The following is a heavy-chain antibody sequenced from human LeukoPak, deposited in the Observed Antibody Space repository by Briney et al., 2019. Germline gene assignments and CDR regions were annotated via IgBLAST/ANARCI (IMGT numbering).Heavy chain of an antibody. CDR3: AREYPLFHYFDY. J-gene: IGHJ4*02. CDR2: IRSKAYGGTT. Sequence: GGSLRLSCTASGLTSGDFAMSWVRQAPGKGLEWVGFIRSKAYGGTTEYAASVKGRFTISRDNSKNTLYLQMNSLRAEDTAVYYCAREYPLFHYFDYWGQGTLVTVSS. CDR1: GLTSGDFA. V-gene: IGHV3-49*04. D-gene: IGHD2-2*01.